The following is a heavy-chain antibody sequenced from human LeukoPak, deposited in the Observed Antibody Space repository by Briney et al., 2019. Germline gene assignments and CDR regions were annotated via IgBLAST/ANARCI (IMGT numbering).Heavy chain of an antibody. CDR3: SENPSKPYSYGFRVDY. J-gene: IGHJ4*02. CDR2: INHSGST. Sequence: SETLSLTCAVYGGSFSGYYWSWIRQPPGKGLEWIGEINHSGSTNYNPSLKSRVTISVDTSKNQFSLKLSSVTAADTAVYYCSENPSKPYSYGFRVDYWGQGTLVTVSS. CDR1: GGSFSGYY. D-gene: IGHD5-18*01. V-gene: IGHV4-34*01.